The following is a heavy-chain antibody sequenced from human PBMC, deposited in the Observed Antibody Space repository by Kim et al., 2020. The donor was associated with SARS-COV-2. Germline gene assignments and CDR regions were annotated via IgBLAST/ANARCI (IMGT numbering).Heavy chain of an antibody. Sequence: VRVRSTISRDNSKNTLYLQMNSLRAEDTAVYYCAKTFHYGSGSYLYYFDYWGQGTLVTVSS. CDR3: AKTFHYGSGSYLYYFDY. J-gene: IGHJ4*02. V-gene: IGHV3-23*01. D-gene: IGHD3-10*01.